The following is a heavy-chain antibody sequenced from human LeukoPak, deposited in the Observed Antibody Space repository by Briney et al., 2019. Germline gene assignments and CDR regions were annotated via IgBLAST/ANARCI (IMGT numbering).Heavy chain of an antibody. CDR3: ARSGLSRFGF. Sequence: GGSLRLSCAASGFTFSSYSMNWVRQAPGKGLEWVSLISSSSLTIYYTDSVKGRFTISRDNAKNSLYLQMNSLRAEDTAVYYCARSGLSRFGFWGQGTLVTVSS. CDR2: ISSSSLTI. D-gene: IGHD2/OR15-2a*01. CDR1: GFTFSSYS. V-gene: IGHV3-48*01. J-gene: IGHJ4*02.